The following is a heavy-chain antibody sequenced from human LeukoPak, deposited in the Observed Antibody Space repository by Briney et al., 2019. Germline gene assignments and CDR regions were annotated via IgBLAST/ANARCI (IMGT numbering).Heavy chain of an antibody. CDR1: GGSISSYY. Sequence: SETLSLTCSVSGGSISSYYWSWIRQPAGKGLEWVGRIYSSGSTNYNPSLKTRVTMSLDTSKNQFSLNLTTVTAADTAVYYCARTSARGAQFDYWGQGTLVTVSS. J-gene: IGHJ4*02. D-gene: IGHD3-10*01. CDR3: ARTSARGAQFDY. V-gene: IGHV4-4*07. CDR2: IYSSGST.